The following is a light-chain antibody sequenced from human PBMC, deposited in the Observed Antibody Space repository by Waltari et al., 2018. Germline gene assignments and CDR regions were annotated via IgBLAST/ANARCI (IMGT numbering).Light chain of an antibody. Sequence: DIQMTQSPSSLSASVGERVSITCRTSQSISSYLNWYQQKPGKAPTLLIYDASTLQSGVPSRFSGSGSGTDFTLTISSLQPEDFATYHCQQSDSMPFTFGGGTKVEIK. V-gene: IGKV1-39*01. J-gene: IGKJ4*01. CDR2: DAS. CDR1: QSISSY. CDR3: QQSDSMPFT.